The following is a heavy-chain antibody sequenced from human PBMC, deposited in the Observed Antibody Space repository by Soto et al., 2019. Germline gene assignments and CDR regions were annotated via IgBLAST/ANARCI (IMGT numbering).Heavy chain of an antibody. CDR1: GYIFVNYG. CDR3: AMVDNYVTPTPHDV. D-gene: IGHD3-16*01. J-gene: IGHJ6*02. Sequence: QVQLVQSGDEVRKPGSSVKVSCKASGYIFVNYGIACVRQAPGQGLEWMGWISPYSGNKHYASKVQGRLTMTTDTSTSTAYMDLGSLTSGDTAVYYCAMVDNYVTPTPHDVWGQGTTVTVSS. CDR2: ISPYSGNK. V-gene: IGHV1-18*01.